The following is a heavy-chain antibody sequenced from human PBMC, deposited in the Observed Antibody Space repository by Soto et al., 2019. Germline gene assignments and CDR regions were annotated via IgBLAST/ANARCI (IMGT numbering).Heavy chain of an antibody. CDR2: ITWNSGSI. V-gene: IGHV3-9*01. J-gene: IGHJ4*02. CDR1: GFTFRDYA. Sequence: EVQLVESGGGLEQPGRSLRLSCAASGFTFRDYAMHWVRQAPGKGLEWVSGITWNSGSIAYADSVKGRFTISRGNAKNSLDRQMNSLSPEDAALYYCAIYRTVSTPFDYWGQGTLVTVSS. D-gene: IGHD4-17*01. CDR3: AIYRTVSTPFDY.